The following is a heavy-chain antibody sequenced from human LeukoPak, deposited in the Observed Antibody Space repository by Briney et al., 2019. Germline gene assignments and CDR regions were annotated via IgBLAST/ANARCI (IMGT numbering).Heavy chain of an antibody. V-gene: IGHV4-59*01. CDR3: ARDPGSWAFDI. D-gene: IGHD3-10*01. CDR2: IYYSGST. J-gene: IGHJ3*02. CDR1: GGSISSNY. Sequence: SATLSLTCTVSGGSISSNYWSWSRQPPGKGLEWIGYIYYSGSTNYNPSLKSRVTISVDTSKNQFSLKLSSVTAADTAVYYCARDPGSWAFDIWGQGTMVTVSS.